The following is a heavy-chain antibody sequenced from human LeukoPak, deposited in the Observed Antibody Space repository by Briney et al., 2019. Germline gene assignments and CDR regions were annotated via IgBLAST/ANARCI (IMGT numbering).Heavy chain of an antibody. CDR3: ASTVSAAGIISLDY. Sequence: GASVKVSCKASGYTSTSYGISWVRQAPGQGLEWMGWISAYNGNTNYAQELQGRVTMTTDTSTSTAYMELRGLRSYDTAVYYCASTVSAAGIISLDYWGQGTLVTVSS. CDR2: ISAYNGNT. CDR1: GYTSTSYG. J-gene: IGHJ4*02. V-gene: IGHV1-18*01. D-gene: IGHD6-13*01.